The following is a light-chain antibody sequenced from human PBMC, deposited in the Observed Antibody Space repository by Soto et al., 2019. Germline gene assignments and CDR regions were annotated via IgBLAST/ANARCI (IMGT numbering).Light chain of an antibody. J-gene: IGLJ1*01. Sequence: HSALTQPASGYGSPGQSVTISGSGSDIGNYNLVSWYQHLPGRAPKLLIFEVTMRPSGISDRFSGSKSASTASLTISGLQAEDEGDYYCASYAGSSTYVFRRGTKGTLL. V-gene: IGLV2-23*02. CDR1: GSDIGNYNL. CDR3: ASYAGSSTYV. CDR2: EVT.